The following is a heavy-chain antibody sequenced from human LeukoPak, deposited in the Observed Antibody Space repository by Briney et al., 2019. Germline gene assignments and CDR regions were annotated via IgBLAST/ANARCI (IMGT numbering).Heavy chain of an antibody. V-gene: IGHV7-4-1*02. J-gene: IGHJ3*02. CDR2: INTNTGNP. CDR1: GYTFTSYA. CDR3: AREYSSSWYSLDAFDI. Sequence: ASVKVSCKASGYTFTSYAMNWVRQAPGQGLEWMGWINTNTGNPTYAQGFTGRFVFSLDTSVSTAYLQISSLKAEDTAVYYCAREYSSSWYSLDAFDIWGQGTMVTVSS. D-gene: IGHD6-13*01.